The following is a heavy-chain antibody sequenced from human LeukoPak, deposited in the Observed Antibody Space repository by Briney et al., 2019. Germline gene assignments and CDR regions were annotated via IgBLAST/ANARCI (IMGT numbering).Heavy chain of an antibody. CDR3: ARARYNWNDWDFDY. D-gene: IGHD1-20*01. J-gene: IGHJ4*02. CDR1: GYTFTSYD. Sequence: GASVKVSCKASGYTFTSYDINWVRQATGQGLEWMGWMNPNSGNAGYAQKFQGRVTMTRNTSISTAYMELSSLRSEDTAVYYCARARYNWNDWDFDYWGQGTLVTVSS. CDR2: MNPNSGNA. V-gene: IGHV1-8*01.